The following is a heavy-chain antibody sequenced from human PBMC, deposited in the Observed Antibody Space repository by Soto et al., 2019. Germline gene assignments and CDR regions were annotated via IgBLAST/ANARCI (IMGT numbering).Heavy chain of an antibody. D-gene: IGHD2-2*02. CDR1: GFTFSNFD. CDR2: IGAARDP. Sequence: GGSLRLSCATSGFTFSNFDMHWVRQLPGKGLEWVSAIGAARDPYYLGSVKGRFTISRENAKNSVYLQMNDLRAGDSAVYYCARAYTGRLPRRADYYYAMDVWGQGTTVTVSS. V-gene: IGHV3-13*05. J-gene: IGHJ6*02. CDR3: ARAYTGRLPRRADYYYAMDV.